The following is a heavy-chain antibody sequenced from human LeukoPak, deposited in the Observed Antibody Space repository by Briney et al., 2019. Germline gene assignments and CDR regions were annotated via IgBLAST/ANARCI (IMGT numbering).Heavy chain of an antibody. J-gene: IGHJ4*02. CDR3: ARLTANHFDY. V-gene: IGHV3-23*01. CDR2: FSGHGANI. D-gene: IGHD2-21*02. Sequence: GGSLRLSCAASGFTLSTYAMSWVRQAPGKGLEWVSVFSGHGANIYYAESVRGRFTISGDISKNSLSLQMSSLRAGDTAIYYCARLTANHFDYWGQGTLVTVSS. CDR1: GFTLSTYA.